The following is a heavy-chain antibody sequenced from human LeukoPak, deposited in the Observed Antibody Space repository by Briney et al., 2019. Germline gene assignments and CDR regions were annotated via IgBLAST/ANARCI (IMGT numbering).Heavy chain of an antibody. Sequence: PGGSLRLSCAASGFTFSSCAMSWVRQAPGKGLEWVSAISGSGGSTYYADSVKGRFTISRDNSKNTLYLQMSSLRAEDTAVYYCATPRITMIVVVITTTGDAFDIWGQGTMVTVSS. CDR3: ATPRITMIVVVITTTGDAFDI. V-gene: IGHV3-23*01. J-gene: IGHJ3*02. CDR2: ISGSGGST. CDR1: GFTFSSCA. D-gene: IGHD3-22*01.